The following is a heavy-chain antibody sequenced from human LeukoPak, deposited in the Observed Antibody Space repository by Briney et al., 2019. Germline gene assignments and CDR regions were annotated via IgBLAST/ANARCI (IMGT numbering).Heavy chain of an antibody. J-gene: IGHJ4*02. CDR2: ISSSGSTI. Sequence: GGSLRLSCAASGFTFSSYEMNWVRQAPGKGLEWVSYISSSGSTIYYADSVKGRFTISRDNAKNSLYLQMNSLRAEDTAVYYCAAGYSSGWYFWYWGQGTLVTVSS. D-gene: IGHD6-19*01. V-gene: IGHV3-48*03. CDR3: AAGYSSGWYFWY. CDR1: GFTFSSYE.